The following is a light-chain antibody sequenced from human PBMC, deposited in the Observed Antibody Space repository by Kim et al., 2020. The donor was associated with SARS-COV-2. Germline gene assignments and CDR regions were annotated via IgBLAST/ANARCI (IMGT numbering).Light chain of an antibody. CDR1: GGTGDY. V-gene: IGKV1-27*01. CDR3: QKYNNVPLT. Sequence: ASVGAPTTITCRASGGTGDYVAWYQQKAGKLPNLLISAASTLREGVTSRFRGTRSGTHYTLTINSLQPEDVATYYCQKYNNVPLTFGGGTKVDIK. J-gene: IGKJ4*01. CDR2: AAS.